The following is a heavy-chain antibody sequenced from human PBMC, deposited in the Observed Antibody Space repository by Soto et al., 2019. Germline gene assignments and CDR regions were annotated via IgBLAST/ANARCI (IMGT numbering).Heavy chain of an antibody. D-gene: IGHD5-12*01. Sequence: QITLKESGPTLVKPTQTLTLTCTFSGFSLSTRGVAVGWFRQPPGKALEWLALIYWDEDKWYSPSLKSRLTISDATSTNQVVLTMTNMYPVDTATYYCAHRPRGSAYYFDYWGQGTLVTVSS. V-gene: IGHV2-5*02. CDR1: GFSLSTRGVA. J-gene: IGHJ4*02. CDR3: AHRPRGSAYYFDY. CDR2: IYWDEDK.